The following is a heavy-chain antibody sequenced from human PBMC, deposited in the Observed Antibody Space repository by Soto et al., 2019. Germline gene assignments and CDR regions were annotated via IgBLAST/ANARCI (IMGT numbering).Heavy chain of an antibody. CDR1: GYTFSSYG. CDR2: INPYNGDR. CDR3: VRDASSGYRGWWDP. V-gene: IGHV1-18*04. Sequence: GASVKVSCKASGYTFSSYGINWVRQAPGQGLEWMGWINPYNGDRIYAQKFQGRVILTTDTATNTAYMELGSLRSDDTAVYYCVRDASSGYRGWWDPWGQGTLVTVSS. J-gene: IGHJ5*02. D-gene: IGHD5-12*01.